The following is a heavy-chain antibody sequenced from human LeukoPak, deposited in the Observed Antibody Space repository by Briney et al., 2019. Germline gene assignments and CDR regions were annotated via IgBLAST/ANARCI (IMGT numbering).Heavy chain of an antibody. CDR1: GLTFSTYS. J-gene: IGHJ4*02. CDR2: ISGSGRYK. Sequence: GGSLRLSCAAPGLTFSTYSMNWVRQAPGKGLEWVSCISGSGRYKDYADSVKGRFTISRDNPKNSLSLQMNSLRAEDTAVYYCASHRDGYNPFDYWGQGTLVTVSS. V-gene: IGHV3-21*01. D-gene: IGHD5-24*01. CDR3: ASHRDGYNPFDY.